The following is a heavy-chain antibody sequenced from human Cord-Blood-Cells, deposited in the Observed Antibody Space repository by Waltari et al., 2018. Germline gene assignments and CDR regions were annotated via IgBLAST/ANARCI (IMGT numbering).Heavy chain of an antibody. CDR1: GGSFSGYY. V-gene: IGHV4-34*01. J-gene: IGHJ3*02. CDR3: AGSLGSGYYVPDAFDI. D-gene: IGHD3-3*01. Sequence: QVQLQQWGAGLLKPSETLSLTCAVYGGSFSGYYWSWIRQPTGKGLEWIGEINHSGSTNYNPSLKSRVTISVDTSKNQFSLKLSSVTAADTAVYYCAGSLGSGYYVPDAFDIWGQGTMVTVSS. CDR2: INHSGST.